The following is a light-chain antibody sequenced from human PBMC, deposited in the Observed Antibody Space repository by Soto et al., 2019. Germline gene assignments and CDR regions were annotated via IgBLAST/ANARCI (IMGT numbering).Light chain of an antibody. CDR2: EVS. CDR3: SSFAGNHNLE. V-gene: IGLV2-8*01. J-gene: IGLJ2*01. CDR1: SSDVGGYNY. Sequence: QSALTQPPSASGSPGQSVTISCTGTSSDVGGYNYVSWYQQHPGEAPKLMISEVSKRPSGVPDRFSGSKSGNTASLTVSGLQAEDEADYYCSSFAGNHNLEFGGGTKVTVL.